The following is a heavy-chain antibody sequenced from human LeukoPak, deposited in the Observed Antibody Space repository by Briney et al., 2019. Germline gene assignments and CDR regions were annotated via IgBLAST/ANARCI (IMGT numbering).Heavy chain of an antibody. V-gene: IGHV1-18*01. D-gene: IGHD3-3*01. CDR1: GYTFTSYG. CDR2: ISAYNGNT. Sequence: ASVKVSCKACGYTFTSYGISWVRQAPGQGLEWMGWISAYNGNTNYAQKLQGRVTMTTDTSTSTAYMELRSLRSDDTAVYYCARDRRTYYDFWSGYDYWGQGTLVTVSS. J-gene: IGHJ4*02. CDR3: ARDRRTYYDFWSGYDY.